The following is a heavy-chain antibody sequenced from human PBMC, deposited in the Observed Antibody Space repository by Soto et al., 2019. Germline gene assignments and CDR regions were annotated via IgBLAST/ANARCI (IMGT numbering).Heavy chain of an antibody. V-gene: IGHV3-23*01. J-gene: IGHJ4*02. CDR3: AKDRDIVVPVRGDYFDY. D-gene: IGHD2-15*01. CDR1: GFTFSSYA. Sequence: EVQLLESGGGLVQPGGSLRLSCAASGFTFSSYAMSWVRQAPGKGLEWVSAISGSGGSTYYADSVKGRFSISRDNSKNKLYLQMNSLRAEYTAVYYCAKDRDIVVPVRGDYFDYWGQGTLVTVSS. CDR2: ISGSGGST.